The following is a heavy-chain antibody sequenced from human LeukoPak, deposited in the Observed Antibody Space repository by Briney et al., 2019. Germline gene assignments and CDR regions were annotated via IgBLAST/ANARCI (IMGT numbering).Heavy chain of an antibody. CDR2: INWNSGII. V-gene: IGHV3-9*01. Sequence: GGSLRLSCAASGFSFGDYAMHWVRQAPGKGLEWVSSINWNSGIIDYADSVKGRFTISRDNAQNSLYLQINSLRAEDTAVYYCAREKGTLIRAMAFEVWGQGTMVTVSS. D-gene: IGHD3-10*01. J-gene: IGHJ3*01. CDR1: GFSFGDYA. CDR3: AREKGTLIRAMAFEV.